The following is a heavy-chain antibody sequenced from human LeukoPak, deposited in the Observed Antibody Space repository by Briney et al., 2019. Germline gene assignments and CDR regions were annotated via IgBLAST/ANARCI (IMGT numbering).Heavy chain of an antibody. CDR2: ISSSGSTI. Sequence: GGSLRLSCAASGFTFNDYYMSWIRQAPGKGLEWVSYISSSGSTIYYAYSVKGRFTISRDNAKNSLYLRMNSLRAEDTAVYYCARALAAQQLVHDWFDPWGQGTLVTVSS. CDR3: ARALAAQQLVHDWFDP. V-gene: IGHV3-11*01. D-gene: IGHD6-13*01. J-gene: IGHJ5*02. CDR1: GFTFNDYY.